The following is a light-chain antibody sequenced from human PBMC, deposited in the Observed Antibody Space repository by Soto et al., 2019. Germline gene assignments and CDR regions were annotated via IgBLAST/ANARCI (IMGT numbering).Light chain of an antibody. Sequence: DIQMTQSPSTLSASVGDRVTITCRASQSISSWLAWYQQKPGKAPKLLIYKASSLESGVPSRFSGSESGTEFTLTISSLQPDDFATYYCQQYNSYSPYTFGQGTKLDIK. CDR2: KAS. V-gene: IGKV1-5*03. CDR3: QQYNSYSPYT. CDR1: QSISSW. J-gene: IGKJ2*01.